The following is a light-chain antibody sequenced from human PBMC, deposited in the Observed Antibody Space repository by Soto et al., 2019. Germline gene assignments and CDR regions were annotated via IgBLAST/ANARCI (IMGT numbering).Light chain of an antibody. V-gene: IGLV2-8*01. CDR2: EVS. Sequence: QSARTQPPSASGSPGQSVTISCPGTSSDVGGYNYVSWYQQHPGKAPKLMIYEVSKRPSGVPDRFSGSKSGNTASLTVSGLQAEDEADYSTTENAGRSQYVFGT. CDR1: SSDVGGYNY. CDR3: TENAGRSQYV. J-gene: IGLJ1*01.